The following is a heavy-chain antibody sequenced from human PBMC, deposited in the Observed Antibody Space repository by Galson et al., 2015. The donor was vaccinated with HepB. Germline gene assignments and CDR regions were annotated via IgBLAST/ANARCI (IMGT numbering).Heavy chain of an antibody. D-gene: IGHD3-10*01. V-gene: IGHV4-39*01. CDR2: IYYSGST. J-gene: IGHJ5*02. Sequence: LSLTCTVSGGSISSSSYYWGWIRQPPGKGLEWIGSIYYSGSTYYNPSLKSRVTISVDTSKNQFSLKLSSVTAADTAVYYCARNLKTRITMVRGASPPGNWFDPWGQGTLVTVSS. CDR3: ARNLKTRITMVRGASPPGNWFDP. CDR1: GGSISSSSYY.